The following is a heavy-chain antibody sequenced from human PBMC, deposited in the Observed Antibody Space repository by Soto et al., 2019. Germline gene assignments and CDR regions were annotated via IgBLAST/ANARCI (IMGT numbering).Heavy chain of an antibody. V-gene: IGHV4-59*08. CDR3: ARRVPDCSGGSCPDVFDY. J-gene: IGHJ4*02. CDR2: IYYSGST. D-gene: IGHD2-15*01. CDR1: GGSISSYY. Sequence: QVQLQESGPGLVKPSETLSLTCTVSGGSISSYYWSWIRQPPGKGLEWIGYIYYSGSTNYNPSLKSRVTKALDTPKNQLSLKLSSVTAADTAVYYCARRVPDCSGGSCPDVFDYWGQGTLVTVSS.